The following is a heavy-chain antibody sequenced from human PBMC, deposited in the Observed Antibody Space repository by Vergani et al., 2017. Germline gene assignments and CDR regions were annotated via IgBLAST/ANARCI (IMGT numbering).Heavy chain of an antibody. Sequence: QVQLVESGGGVVQPGRSLRLSCAASGFTFSSYGMHWVRQAPGKGLEWVAVISYDGSNKYYADSVKGRFTISRDNSKNTLYLQMNCLRAEDAAVYYCARVGQGDAFDIWGQGTMVTVSS. J-gene: IGHJ3*02. CDR3: ARVGQGDAFDI. CDR2: ISYDGSNK. V-gene: IGHV3-30*03. CDR1: GFTFSSYG.